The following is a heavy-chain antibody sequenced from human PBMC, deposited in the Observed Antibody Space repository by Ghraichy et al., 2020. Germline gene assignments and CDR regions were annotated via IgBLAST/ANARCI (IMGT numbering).Heavy chain of an antibody. J-gene: IGHJ4*02. V-gene: IGHV5-51*01. CDR2: IYSGDSDT. Sequence: GESLNISCRGSGYSFTNHWIGWVRQMPGKGLEWMGIIYSGDSDTRYSPSFEGQVTISADKSISTAYLQWSSLKASDTAMYYCARGYYGFDYWGQGTLVTVSS. CDR1: GYSFTNHW. CDR3: ARGYYGFDY. D-gene: IGHD4-17*01.